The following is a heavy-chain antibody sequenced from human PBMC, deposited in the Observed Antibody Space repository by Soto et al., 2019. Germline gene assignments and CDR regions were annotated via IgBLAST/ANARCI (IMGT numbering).Heavy chain of an antibody. V-gene: IGHV1-18*01. CDR1: GYTFTSYG. Sequence: SVKVSCTASGYTFTSYGISWVRQAPGQGLEWMGWISAYNGNTNYAQKLQGRVTMTTDTSTSTAYMELRSLRSDDTAVYYCARDEAPFSNYLGLGAFEIWGQGTMVTV. J-gene: IGHJ3*02. CDR3: ARDEAPFSNYLGLGAFEI. D-gene: IGHD4-4*01. CDR2: ISAYNGNT.